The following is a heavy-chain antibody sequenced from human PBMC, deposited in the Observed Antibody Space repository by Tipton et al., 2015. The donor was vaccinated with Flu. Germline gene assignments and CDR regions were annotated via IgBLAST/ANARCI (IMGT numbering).Heavy chain of an antibody. Sequence: QLVQSGAEVKKPGESLKISCKGSGYSFTSYWIGWVRQMPGKGLEWMGIIYPGDSDTRYSPSFQGQVTISADKSISTAYLQWSSLKASDTAMYYCARLSRITGTTLPSWYFDLWGRGTLVTVSS. D-gene: IGHD1-7*01. CDR2: IYPGDSDT. CDR1: GYSFTSYW. V-gene: IGHV5-51*01. J-gene: IGHJ2*01. CDR3: ARLSRITGTTLPSWYFDL.